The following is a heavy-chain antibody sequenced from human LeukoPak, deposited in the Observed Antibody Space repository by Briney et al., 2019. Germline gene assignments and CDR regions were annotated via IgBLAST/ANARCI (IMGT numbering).Heavy chain of an antibody. V-gene: IGHV4-59*01. CDR1: GGSLSSYY. CDR3: ARVLGGGYSDY. D-gene: IGHD2-15*01. J-gene: IGHJ4*02. Sequence: SETLSLTCTVSGGSLSSYYWSWIRQPPGKGVEWLGYIYSSGSANHNPSLNSRVTISVDTSKNQFSLKLSSVTAADTAVYYCARVLGGGYSDYWGQGTLVTVSS. CDR2: IYSSGSA.